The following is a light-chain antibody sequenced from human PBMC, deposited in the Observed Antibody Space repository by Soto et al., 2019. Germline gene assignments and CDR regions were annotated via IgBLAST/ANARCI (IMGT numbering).Light chain of an antibody. Sequence: QSALTQPASVSGSPRQSITISCTGASNDVGSYTYVSWYQQHPGKAPKLMIYEVNNRPSGVSNRFSGSKSGNTASLTISGLQAEDEADYYCSSYTSSSTLYVFGTGTKVTVL. CDR3: SSYTSSSTLYV. CDR1: SNDVGSYTY. CDR2: EVN. V-gene: IGLV2-14*01. J-gene: IGLJ1*01.